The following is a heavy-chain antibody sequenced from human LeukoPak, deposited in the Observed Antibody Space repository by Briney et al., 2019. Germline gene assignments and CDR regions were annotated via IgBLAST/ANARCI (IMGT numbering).Heavy chain of an antibody. CDR2: MNPNSGNT. CDR1: GYTFTSYD. Sequence: ASVKVSCKASGYTFTSYDINWVRQATGQGLEWMGWMNPNSGNTGYAQKFQGRVTMTRNTSISTAYMELSGLRSEDTAVYYCATRVSGRYVTLNWNEEDFWGQGTLVTVSS. J-gene: IGHJ4*02. CDR3: ATRVSGRYVTLNWNEEDF. D-gene: IGHD1-1*01. V-gene: IGHV1-8*01.